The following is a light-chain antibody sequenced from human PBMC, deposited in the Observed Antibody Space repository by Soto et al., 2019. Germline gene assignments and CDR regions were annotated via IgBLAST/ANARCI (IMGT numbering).Light chain of an antibody. CDR1: SSDVGGYNY. CDR3: SSYTSSSTTVV. J-gene: IGLJ2*01. V-gene: IGLV2-14*01. Sequence: QSALTQPASVSGSPGQSITISCTGTSSDVGGYNYVSWYQQHPGKAPKLMIYEVSNRTSGVSNRFCGSTSGNTAYLSISGLQAEDEADYYCSSYTSSSTTVVFGGGTKVTVL. CDR2: EVS.